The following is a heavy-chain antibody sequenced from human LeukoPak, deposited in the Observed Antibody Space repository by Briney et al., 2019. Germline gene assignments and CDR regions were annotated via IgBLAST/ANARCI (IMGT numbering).Heavy chain of an antibody. CDR3: ARIGIFSGFGEFTFDY. CDR2: INHSGST. CDR1: GGSFSGYY. J-gene: IGHJ4*02. D-gene: IGHD3-10*01. Sequence: PSETLSLTCAVYGGSFSGYYWSWIRQPPGKGLEWIGEINHSGSTNYNPSLKSRVTISLDTSKNQFSLKLSSVTAADTAVYYCARIGIFSGFGEFTFDYWGQGTLVTVSS. V-gene: IGHV4-34*01.